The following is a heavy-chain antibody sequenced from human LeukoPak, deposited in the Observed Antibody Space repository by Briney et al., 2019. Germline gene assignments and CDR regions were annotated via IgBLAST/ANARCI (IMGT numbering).Heavy chain of an antibody. CDR1: GFIFSSYA. J-gene: IGHJ4*02. D-gene: IGHD1-1*01. CDR2: ISGSGGTT. CDR3: AKVGPSTTGTTTSGFDS. Sequence: GGPLRLSCAASGFIFSSYAMSWVRQAPGKGLEWVSVISGSGGTTYYADSVKGRFTISRDNSKNTLYLQMSSLRAEDTAVYYCAKVGPSTTGTTTSGFDSWGQGTLVTVSS. V-gene: IGHV3-23*01.